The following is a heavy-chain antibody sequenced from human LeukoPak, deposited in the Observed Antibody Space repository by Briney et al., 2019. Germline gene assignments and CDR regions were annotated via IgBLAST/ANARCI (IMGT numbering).Heavy chain of an antibody. Sequence: LRLSCTASGFTFSSYAMHWIRQHPGKGLEWIGYIYYSGSTYYNPSLKSRVTISVDTSKNQFSLKLSSVTAADTAVYYCAREGDILTGLNWFDPWGRGTLVTVSS. CDR1: GFTFSSYAMH. J-gene: IGHJ5*02. CDR3: AREGDILTGLNWFDP. V-gene: IGHV4-31*02. D-gene: IGHD3-9*01. CDR2: IYYSGST.